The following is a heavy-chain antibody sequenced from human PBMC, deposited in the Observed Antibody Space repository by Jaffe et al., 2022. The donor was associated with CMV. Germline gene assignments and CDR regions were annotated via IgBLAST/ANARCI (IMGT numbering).Heavy chain of an antibody. V-gene: IGHV3-7*03. CDR2: IKQDGSEK. Sequence: EVQLVESGGGLVQPGGSLRLSCAASGFTFSSYWMSWVRQAPGKGLEWVANIKQDGSEKYYVDSVKGRFTISRDNAKNSLYLQMNSLRAEDTAVYYCARRGDGYNWGLDYWGQGTLVTVSS. J-gene: IGHJ4*02. D-gene: IGHD5-12*01. CDR1: GFTFSSYW. CDR3: ARRGDGYNWGLDY.